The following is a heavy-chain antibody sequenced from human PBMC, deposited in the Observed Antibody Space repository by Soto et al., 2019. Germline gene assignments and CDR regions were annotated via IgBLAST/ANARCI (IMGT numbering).Heavy chain of an antibody. CDR1: GFTFSSYS. D-gene: IGHD2-2*01. V-gene: IGHV3-21*01. CDR2: ISSSSSYI. CDR3: ARAVVPAVPNGQGGDY. Sequence: GGSLRLSCAASGFTFSSYSMNWVRQAPGKGLEWVSSISSSSSYIYYADSVKGRFTISRDNAKNSLYLQMNSLRAEDTAVYYCARAVVPAVPNGQGGDYWGQGTLVTVSS. J-gene: IGHJ4*02.